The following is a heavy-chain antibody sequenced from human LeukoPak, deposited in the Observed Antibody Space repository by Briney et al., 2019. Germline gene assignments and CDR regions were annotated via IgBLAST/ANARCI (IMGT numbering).Heavy chain of an antibody. D-gene: IGHD5-18*01. CDR2: INHSGST. CDR3: ASGRSYGLGSTYYYYYYMDV. Sequence: SETLSLTCAVYGGSFSGYYWSWIRQPPGKGLEWIGEINHSGSTNYNPSLKSRVTISVDTSKNQFSLKLSSVTAADTAVYYCASGRSYGLGSTYYYYYYMDVWGKGTTVTVSS. V-gene: IGHV4-34*01. J-gene: IGHJ6*03. CDR1: GGSFSGYY.